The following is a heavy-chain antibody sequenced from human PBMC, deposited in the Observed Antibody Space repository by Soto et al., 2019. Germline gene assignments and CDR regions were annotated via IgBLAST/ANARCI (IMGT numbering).Heavy chain of an antibody. CDR2: IKNKPKSYTT. Sequence: EVQLVESGGGLVQPGGSLRLSCAASGFTFSDHYMDWVRQAPGKGLEWIGRIKNKPKSYTTQYAASVKGRFTISRDDSINSLHLQMKSLRADDTAVYYWARYLVATKYLDYWGQVTLVNVSS. CDR1: GFTFSDHY. D-gene: IGHD5-12*01. V-gene: IGHV3-72*01. J-gene: IGHJ4*02. CDR3: ARYLVATKYLDY.